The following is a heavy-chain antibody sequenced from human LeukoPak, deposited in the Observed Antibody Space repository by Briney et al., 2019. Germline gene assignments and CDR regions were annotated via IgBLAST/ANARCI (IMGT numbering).Heavy chain of an antibody. Sequence: SETLFLTCTVSGGSISSSSYYWGWIRQPPGKGLEWIGSIYYSGSTYYNPSLKSRVTISVDTSKNQFSLNLSSVTAADTAVYYCARLTPQDRITIFGVVIPYFDYWGQGTPVTVPS. CDR1: GGSISSSSYY. J-gene: IGHJ4*02. V-gene: IGHV4-39*01. CDR2: IYYSGST. D-gene: IGHD3-3*01. CDR3: ARLTPQDRITIFGVVIPYFDY.